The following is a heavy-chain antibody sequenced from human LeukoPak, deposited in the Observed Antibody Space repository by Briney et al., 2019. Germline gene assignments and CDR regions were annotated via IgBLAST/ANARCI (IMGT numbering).Heavy chain of an antibody. CDR1: GFTFSTYA. V-gene: IGHV3-23*01. D-gene: IGHD1/OR15-1a*01. CDR2: ISDTGGNT. CDR3: AKGRTNDY. J-gene: IGHJ4*02. Sequence: GGSLRLSCAASGFTFSTYAMSWVRQTPEKGLEWVSAISDTGGNTFYADSVKGRFTISRDNSKNTPYLQMNSLRAEDTAIYYCAKGRTNDYWGQGTLVTVSS.